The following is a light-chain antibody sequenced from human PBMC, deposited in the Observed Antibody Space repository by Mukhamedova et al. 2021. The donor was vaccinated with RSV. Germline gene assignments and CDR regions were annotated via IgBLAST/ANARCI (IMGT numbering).Light chain of an antibody. J-gene: IGLJ2*01. CDR2: DNN. V-gene: IGLV2-18*02. Sequence: VSWYQQLPGTAPKLLIYDNNKRPSGIPDRFSGSKSGNTASLTISGLQAEDEADYYCSSYTSSSTVVFGGGTKLTVL. CDR3: SSYTSSSTVV.